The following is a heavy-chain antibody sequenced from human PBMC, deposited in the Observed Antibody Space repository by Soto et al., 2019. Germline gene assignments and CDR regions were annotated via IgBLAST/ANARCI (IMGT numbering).Heavy chain of an antibody. CDR1: GFTFHDYA. V-gene: IGHV3-23*01. Sequence: GGSLRFSCATSGFTFHDYAMSWVRQAPGKGLEWVAAIAFTASATYYADSVKGRFTISGDNSKNIVYMQMNSLRVDDTALYYCVKEVETAGLVDFAIWGEGT. CDR2: IAFTASAT. CDR3: VKEVETAGLVDFAI. D-gene: IGHD5-18*01. J-gene: IGHJ4*02.